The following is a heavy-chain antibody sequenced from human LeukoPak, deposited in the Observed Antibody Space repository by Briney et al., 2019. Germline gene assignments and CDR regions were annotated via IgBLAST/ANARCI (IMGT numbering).Heavy chain of an antibody. V-gene: IGHV4-34*01. CDR3: AGTTSSSWYGYFQH. CDR2: INHSGST. CDR1: GGSFSGYY. Sequence: SETLSLTCAVYGGSFSGYYWSWIRQPPGKVLEWIGEINHSGSTNYNPSLKSRVTISVDTSKNQFSLKLSSVTAADTAVYYCAGTTSSSWYGYFQHWGQGTLVTVSS. J-gene: IGHJ1*01. D-gene: IGHD6-13*01.